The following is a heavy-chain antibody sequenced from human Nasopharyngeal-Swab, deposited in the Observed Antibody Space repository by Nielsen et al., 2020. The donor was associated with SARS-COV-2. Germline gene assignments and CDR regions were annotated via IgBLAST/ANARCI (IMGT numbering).Heavy chain of an antibody. V-gene: IGHV3-23*01. D-gene: IGHD4-11*01. CDR1: GFTFSNYV. CDR2: TTNSGGST. Sequence: GGSLRLSCAASGFTFSNYVMNWVRQAPGKGLEWVSATTNSGGSTYYADSVKGRFTISRDNSKNTLFLQMNSLRAEDTVVYYCAKDKAHSTFDYWGQGTLVTVSS. CDR3: AKDKAHSTFDY. J-gene: IGHJ4*02.